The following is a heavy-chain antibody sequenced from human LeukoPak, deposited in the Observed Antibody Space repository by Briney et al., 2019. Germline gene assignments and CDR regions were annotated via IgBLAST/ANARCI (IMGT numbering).Heavy chain of an antibody. CDR3: ARDIGDYGYYYGLDV. J-gene: IGHJ6*02. CDR1: GGSITRYY. V-gene: IGHV4-4*07. CDR2: IYTSGNI. D-gene: IGHD4-17*01. Sequence: ETLSLTCSVSGGSITRYYWSWIRQPAGKGLEWIGRIYTSGNIDYNPSLKSRVTVSVDTSKNECTLKLTSVTAADTAVYYCARDIGDYGYYYGLDVWGQGTTLTVSS.